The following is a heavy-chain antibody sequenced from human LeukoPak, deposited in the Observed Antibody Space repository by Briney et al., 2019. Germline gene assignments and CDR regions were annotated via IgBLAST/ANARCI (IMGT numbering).Heavy chain of an antibody. CDR2: IYHSGTT. CDR3: ARPPDSSDYGAAFDF. V-gene: IGHV4-38-2*01. D-gene: IGHD4-17*01. Sequence: PSETLSLTCGVSGYSITSGYFWGWIRQPPGKGLEWIGSIYHSGTTYYNPSLRSRVTISVDTSKNQFSLKLSSVTAADTAVYYRARPPDSSDYGAAFDFWGQGTLVTVSS. J-gene: IGHJ4*02. CDR1: GYSITSGYF.